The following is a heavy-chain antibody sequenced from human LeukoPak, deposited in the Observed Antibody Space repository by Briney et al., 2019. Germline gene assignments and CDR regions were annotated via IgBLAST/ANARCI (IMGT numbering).Heavy chain of an antibody. CDR1: GYSISGGYY. Sequence: SETLSLTCTVSGYSISGGYYWGWIRQPPGKGLEWIGTIYHSGNTYYNPSLKSRVTISLDTSKNQFSLKLSSVTAADTAVYYCARDKVAVAGYYYYYYMDVWGKGTTVTISS. J-gene: IGHJ6*03. D-gene: IGHD6-19*01. V-gene: IGHV4-38-2*02. CDR3: ARDKVAVAGYYYYYYMDV. CDR2: IYHSGNT.